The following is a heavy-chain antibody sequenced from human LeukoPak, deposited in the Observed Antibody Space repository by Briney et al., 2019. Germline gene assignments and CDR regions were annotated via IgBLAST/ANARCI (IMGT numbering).Heavy chain of an antibody. CDR1: GGSFSGYY. V-gene: IGHV4-34*01. CDR2: INHSGST. CDR3: ARGGFEVVPAAIDY. D-gene: IGHD2-2*01. J-gene: IGHJ4*02. Sequence: SETLSLTCAAYGGSFSGYYWSWIRQPPGKGLEWIGEINHSGSTNYNPSLKSRVTISVDTSKNQFSLKLSSVTAADTAVYYCARGGFEVVPAAIDYWGQGTLVTVSS.